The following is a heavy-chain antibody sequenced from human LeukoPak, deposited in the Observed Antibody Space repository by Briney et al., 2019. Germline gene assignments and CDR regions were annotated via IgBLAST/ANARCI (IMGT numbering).Heavy chain of an antibody. Sequence: KSSETLSLTCTVSGASITSGSYYWSWIRQPAGKGLEWIGRIYTSGSTNYNPSLKSRVTISLDTAKNQFSLKLTSVTAADTAIYYCVRYTYNGGRDRAKDYHYYMDVWGKGTTVTIFS. CDR1: GASITSGSYY. D-gene: IGHD2-8*01. CDR3: VRYTYNGGRDRAKDYHYYMDV. CDR2: IYTSGST. V-gene: IGHV4-61*02. J-gene: IGHJ6*03.